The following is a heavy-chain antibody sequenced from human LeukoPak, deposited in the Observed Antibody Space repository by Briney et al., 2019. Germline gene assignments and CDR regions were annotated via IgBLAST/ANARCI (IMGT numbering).Heavy chain of an antibody. CDR1: GGSISSGDYY. J-gene: IGHJ4*02. CDR2: IYYSGST. Sequence: SQTLSLTCTVSGGSISSGDYYWSWICQPPWKGLEWIGYIYYSGSTYYNPSLKSRVTISVDTSKNQFSLKLSSVTAADTAVYYCARVLPYDFWSGPSPYYFDSWGQGTLVTVSS. D-gene: IGHD3-3*01. CDR3: ARVLPYDFWSGPSPYYFDS. V-gene: IGHV4-30-4*08.